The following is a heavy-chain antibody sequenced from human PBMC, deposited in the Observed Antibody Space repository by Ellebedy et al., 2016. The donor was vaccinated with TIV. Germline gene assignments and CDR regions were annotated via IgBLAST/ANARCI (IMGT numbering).Heavy chain of an antibody. J-gene: IGHJ3*02. CDR1: GFTVSSNY. Sequence: GGSLRLSCAASGFTVSSNYMSWVRQAPGKGLEWVSVIYSGGSTFYADSVKGRFTISRDNSKNTLYHQMNSLRAEDTAVYYCARGVNGRNAFDIWGQGTMVTVSS. V-gene: IGHV3-53*01. CDR3: ARGVNGRNAFDI. D-gene: IGHD1-26*01. CDR2: IYSGGST.